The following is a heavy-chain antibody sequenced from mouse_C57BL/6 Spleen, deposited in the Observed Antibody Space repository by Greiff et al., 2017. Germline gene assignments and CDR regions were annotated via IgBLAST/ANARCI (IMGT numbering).Heavy chain of an antibody. V-gene: IGHV1-69*01. CDR3: ARCYGNYRYAMDY. CDR2: IDPSDSYT. CDR1: GYTFTSYW. J-gene: IGHJ4*01. D-gene: IGHD2-1*01. Sequence: VQLQQPGAELVMPGASVKLSCKASGYTFTSYWMHWVKQRPGQGLEWIGEIDPSDSYTNYNQKFKGKSTLTVDKSSSTAYMQLSSLTSEDSAVYYCARCYGNYRYAMDYWGQGTSVTVSS.